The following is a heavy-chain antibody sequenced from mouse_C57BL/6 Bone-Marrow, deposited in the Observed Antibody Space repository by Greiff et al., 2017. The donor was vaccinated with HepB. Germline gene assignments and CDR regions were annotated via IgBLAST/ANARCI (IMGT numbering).Heavy chain of an antibody. D-gene: IGHD1-1*01. CDR3: ARYWDGSSYGYFDV. J-gene: IGHJ1*03. CDR1: GYSITSDY. V-gene: IGHV3-8*01. CDR2: ISYSGST. Sequence: DVHLVESGPGLAKPSQTLSLTCSVTGYSITSDYWNWIRKFPGNKLEYMGYISYSGSTYYNPSLKSRISITRDTSKNQYYLQLNSVTTEDTATYYCARYWDGSSYGYFDVWGTGTTVTVSS.